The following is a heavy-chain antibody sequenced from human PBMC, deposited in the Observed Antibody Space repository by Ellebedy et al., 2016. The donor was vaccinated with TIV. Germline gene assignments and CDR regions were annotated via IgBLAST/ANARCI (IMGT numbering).Heavy chain of an antibody. Sequence: ASVKVSCXASGYTFTSYGISWVRQAPGHGLEWMGWISAYNGNTNYAQKLQGRVTMTTDTSTSTAYMELRSLRSDDTAVYYCARDRSYDILTGWGSYYYGMDVWGQGTTVTVSS. CDR1: GYTFTSYG. CDR3: ARDRSYDILTGWGSYYYGMDV. J-gene: IGHJ6*02. V-gene: IGHV1-18*01. D-gene: IGHD3-9*01. CDR2: ISAYNGNT.